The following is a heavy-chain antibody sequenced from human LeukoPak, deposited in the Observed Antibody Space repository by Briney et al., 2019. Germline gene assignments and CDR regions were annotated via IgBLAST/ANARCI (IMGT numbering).Heavy chain of an antibody. CDR2: IKSKTDGGTT. Sequence: GGSLRLSCAASGFTFSNAWMSWVRQAPGKGLEWVGRIKSKTDGGTTDYAAPVKGRFTISRDDSKNTLYLQMNSLKTEDTAVYYCTSQDPPMVRGVMSSFDYWGQGTLVTVSS. D-gene: IGHD3-10*01. CDR3: TSQDPPMVRGVMSSFDY. CDR1: GFTFSNAW. V-gene: IGHV3-15*01. J-gene: IGHJ4*02.